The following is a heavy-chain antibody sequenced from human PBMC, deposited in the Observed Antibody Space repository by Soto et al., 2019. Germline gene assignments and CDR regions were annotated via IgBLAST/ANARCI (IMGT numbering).Heavy chain of an antibody. V-gene: IGHV1-46*01. CDR2: INPSGGST. CDR3: AREFTSYYGMDV. J-gene: IGHJ6*02. D-gene: IGHD3-10*01. CDR1: GYTFTSYY. Sequence: ASVKVSCKASGYTFTSYYMHWVRQAPGQGLEWMGIINPSGGSTTNAQKFQGRVTMTRDTSTSTVYMELSSLRSEDTAVYYCAREFTSYYGMDVWGQGTTVTVSS.